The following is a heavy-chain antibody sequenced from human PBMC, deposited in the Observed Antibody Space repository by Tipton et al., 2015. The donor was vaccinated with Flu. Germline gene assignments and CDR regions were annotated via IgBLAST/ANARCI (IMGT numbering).Heavy chain of an antibody. D-gene: IGHD3-22*01. CDR3: ARGTEYYDTTSPEGAFDI. CDR2: IYISGFT. J-gene: IGHJ3*02. V-gene: IGHV4-4*07. CDR1: GGSINSYY. Sequence: TLSLTCTVSGGSINSYYWSWIRQSAGKGLEWIGRIYISGFTNYNPSLESRVTMSVDTSKNQFFLKLSSVTAAVTAMYYCARGTEYYDTTSPEGAFDIWGQGTMVTVSS.